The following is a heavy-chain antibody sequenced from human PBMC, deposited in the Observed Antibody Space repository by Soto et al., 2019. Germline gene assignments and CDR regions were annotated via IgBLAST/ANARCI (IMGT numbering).Heavy chain of an antibody. CDR3: ARPQYLPDDVFDV. CDR2: INSDGSST. D-gene: IGHD2-2*01. CDR1: GVTFTNYW. J-gene: IGHJ3*01. Sequence: PGGPLRLSCSASGVTFTNYWMQWVRQAPGKGLVWVSRINSDGSSTSHADSVKGRFTISRDNAKNTLYLQMSSLRAEDTAVYYCARPQYLPDDVFDVWGRGTVVTVSS. V-gene: IGHV3-74*01.